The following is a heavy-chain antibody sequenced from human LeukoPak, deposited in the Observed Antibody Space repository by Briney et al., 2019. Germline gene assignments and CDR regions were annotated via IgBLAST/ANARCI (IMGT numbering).Heavy chain of an antibody. J-gene: IGHJ3*02. CDR1: GYTFTGYY. CDR2: INPNSGGT. CDR3: AREPYYDYVWGSDAFDI. V-gene: IGHV1-2*02. Sequence: ASVKVSCKASGYTFTGYYMHWVRQAPGQGLEWMGWINPNSGGTNYAQKFQGRVTMTRDTSISTAYMELSRLRSDDTAVYYCAREPYYDYVWGSDAFDIWGQGTMVTVSS. D-gene: IGHD3-16*01.